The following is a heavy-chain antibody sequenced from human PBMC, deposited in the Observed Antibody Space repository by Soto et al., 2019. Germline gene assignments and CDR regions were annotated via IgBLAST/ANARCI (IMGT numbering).Heavy chain of an antibody. CDR1: GGSISSGGYY. Sequence: TSETLSLTCTVSGGSISSGGYYWSWIRQHPGKGLEWIGYIYYSGSTYYNPSLKSRVTISVDTSKNQFSLKLSSVTAADTAVYYCAREPLRITIFGVPQWGGWFDPWGQGTLVTVSS. CDR3: AREPLRITIFGVPQWGGWFDP. J-gene: IGHJ5*02. CDR2: IYYSGST. V-gene: IGHV4-31*03. D-gene: IGHD3-3*01.